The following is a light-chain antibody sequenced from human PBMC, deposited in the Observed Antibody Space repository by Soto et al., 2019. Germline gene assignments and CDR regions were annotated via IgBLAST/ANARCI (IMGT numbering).Light chain of an antibody. V-gene: IGKV3-20*01. CDR3: QQYGSSPRT. Sequence: EIVLTQSPGTLSLSPGERATLSCRASQSVSSSYLAWYQQKPGQAPRLLIYGAYSRATGIQDRFSGSGSGTDFTLTISRLEPEDFAVYYCQQYGSSPRTFGQGTKVDIK. CDR1: QSVSSSY. CDR2: GAY. J-gene: IGKJ1*01.